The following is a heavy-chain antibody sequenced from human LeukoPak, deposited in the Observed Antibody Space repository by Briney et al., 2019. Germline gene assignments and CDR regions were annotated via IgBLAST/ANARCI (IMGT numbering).Heavy chain of an antibody. J-gene: IGHJ4*02. CDR2: IHPRSGET. CDR3: ARDGEYGTGSYYRGCFDY. D-gene: IGHD3-10*01. Sequence: ASVKVSCKASGYTFTSYGISWVRQAPGQGLEWMGWIHPRSGETNYAYKFKGRVTMTRDMSISTVYMDLGSLRSDDTAVYYCARDGEYGTGSYYRGCFDYWGQGILVTVSS. CDR1: GYTFTSYG. V-gene: IGHV1-2*02.